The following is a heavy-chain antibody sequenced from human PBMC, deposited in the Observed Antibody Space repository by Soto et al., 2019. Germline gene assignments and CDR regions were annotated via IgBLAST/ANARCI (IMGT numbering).Heavy chain of an antibody. J-gene: IGHJ4*02. D-gene: IGHD2-2*01. CDR1: GYTFTSYG. CDR2: ISAYNGNT. CDR3: ARVVTHRYCSSTSCYGDFDY. V-gene: IGHV1-18*01. Sequence: ASVKVSCKASGYTFTSYGISWVRQAPGQGLEWMGWISAYNGNTNYAQKLQGRVTMTTDTSTSTAYMELRSLRSDDTAVYYCARVVTHRYCSSTSCYGDFDYWGQETLVTVPS.